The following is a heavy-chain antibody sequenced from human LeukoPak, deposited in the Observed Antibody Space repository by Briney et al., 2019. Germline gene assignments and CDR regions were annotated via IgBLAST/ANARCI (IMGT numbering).Heavy chain of an antibody. D-gene: IGHD2-15*01. Sequence: SETLSLTCTVSGGSISSSSSYWGWIRQPPGKGLEWIGSIYYSGSTYYNPSLKSRVTISVDTSKNQVSLKLSSVTAADTAVYYCARQPPTGCSGGSCYRTYYYYYYMDVWGKGTTVTISS. CDR1: GGSISSSSSY. V-gene: IGHV4-39*01. CDR2: IYYSGST. CDR3: ARQPPTGCSGGSCYRTYYYYYYMDV. J-gene: IGHJ6*03.